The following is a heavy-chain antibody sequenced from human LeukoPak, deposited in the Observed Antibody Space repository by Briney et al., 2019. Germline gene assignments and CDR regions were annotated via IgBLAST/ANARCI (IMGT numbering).Heavy chain of an antibody. CDR3: ARRGYCSSTSCLGLIDY. J-gene: IGHJ4*02. D-gene: IGHD2-2*01. V-gene: IGHV4-61*01. CDR1: GGSVSSGSYY. CDR2: IYYSGRT. Sequence: SETLSLTCTVSGGSVSSGSYYWSWIRQPPGKGLEWIGYIYYSGRTNYNPSLKSRVTISVDTSKNQFSLKLSSVTAADTAVYYCARRGYCSSTSCLGLIDYWGQGTLVTVSS.